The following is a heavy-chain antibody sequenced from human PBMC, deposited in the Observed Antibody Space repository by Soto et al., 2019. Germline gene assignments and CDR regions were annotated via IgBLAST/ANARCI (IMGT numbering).Heavy chain of an antibody. Sequence: QVQLVQSGAEVKKPGSSVKVSCKASGGTFSSYAISWVRQAPGQGLEWMGGIIPIFGTANYAQKFQGRVTITADEATSTAYMELSSLRSEDTAVYYCASGARNGGKGAFDIWGQGTMVTVSS. CDR2: IIPIFGTA. CDR3: ASGARNGGKGAFDI. CDR1: GGTFSSYA. V-gene: IGHV1-69*01. D-gene: IGHD2-15*01. J-gene: IGHJ3*02.